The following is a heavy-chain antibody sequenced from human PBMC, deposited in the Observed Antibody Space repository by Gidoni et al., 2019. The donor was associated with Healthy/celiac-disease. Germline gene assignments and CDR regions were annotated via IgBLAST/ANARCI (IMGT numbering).Heavy chain of an antibody. J-gene: IGHJ3*02. CDR3: ARDLWEQLVRAFDI. Sequence: EVQLVESGGGLVQPGGSLRLSCAASGFTFSSYEMNWVRQAPGKGLEWVSYISSSGSTIYYADSVKGRFTISRDNAKNSLYLQMNSLRAEDTAVYYCARDLWEQLVRAFDIWGQGTMVTVSS. CDR2: ISSSGSTI. CDR1: GFTFSSYE. V-gene: IGHV3-48*03. D-gene: IGHD6-6*01.